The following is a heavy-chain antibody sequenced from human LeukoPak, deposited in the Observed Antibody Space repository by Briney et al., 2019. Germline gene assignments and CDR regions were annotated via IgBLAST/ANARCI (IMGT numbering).Heavy chain of an antibody. Sequence: GGSLRLSCAASGFTFSSYAMHWVRQAPGKGLEYVSAISSNGGSTYYANSVKGRFTISRDNSKNMLYLQMGSLRAEDMAVYYCARDGSAVAAPGYYGMDVWGQGTTVTVSS. D-gene: IGHD6-19*01. CDR3: ARDGSAVAAPGYYGMDV. CDR2: ISSNGGST. J-gene: IGHJ6*02. CDR1: GFTFSSYA. V-gene: IGHV3-64*01.